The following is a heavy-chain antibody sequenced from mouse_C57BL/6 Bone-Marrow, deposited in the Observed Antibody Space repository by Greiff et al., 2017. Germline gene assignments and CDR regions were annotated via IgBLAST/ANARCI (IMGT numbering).Heavy chain of an antibody. D-gene: IGHD1-1*02. CDR3: ARRWAY. Sequence: QVQLQQSGAELVRPGTSVKVSCKASGYAFTNYLIEWVKQRPRQGLEWIGVINPGSGGTNYNEKFKGKATLTADKSSSTAYMQLSSLTSEDSAVYFCARRWAYWGQGTLVTVSA. CDR1: GYAFTNYL. CDR2: INPGSGGT. V-gene: IGHV1-54*01. J-gene: IGHJ3*01.